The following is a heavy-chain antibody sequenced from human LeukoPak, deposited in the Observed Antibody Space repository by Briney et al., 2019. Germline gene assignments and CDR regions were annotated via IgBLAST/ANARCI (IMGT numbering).Heavy chain of an antibody. CDR3: AKGLQWELPCDY. CDR2: ISGGGASGGRT. V-gene: IGHV3-23*01. J-gene: IGHJ4*02. CDR1: GFTFSSYA. D-gene: IGHD1-26*01. Sequence: PGGSLRLSCAASGFTFSSYAMSWVRQAPGKGLEWVSAISGGGASGGRTYYADAVRGRFTISRDNSKNTLYLQMNSLRAEDTAVYYCAKGLQWELPCDYWGQGTLVTVSS.